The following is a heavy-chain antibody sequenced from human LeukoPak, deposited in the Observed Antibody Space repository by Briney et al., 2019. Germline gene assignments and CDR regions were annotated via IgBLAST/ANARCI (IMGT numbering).Heavy chain of an antibody. D-gene: IGHD1-1*01. J-gene: IGHJ4*02. CDR1: GGSIISYY. CDR2: IYYSGST. CDR3: ARWNGGLDY. V-gene: IGHV4-59*01. Sequence: SETLSLTCTVSGGSIISYYWSWIRQPPGKGLEWIGYIYYSGSTNYSPSLKSRVTISVDTSKNQFSLKLSSVTAADTAVYYCARWNGGLDYWGQGTLVTVSS.